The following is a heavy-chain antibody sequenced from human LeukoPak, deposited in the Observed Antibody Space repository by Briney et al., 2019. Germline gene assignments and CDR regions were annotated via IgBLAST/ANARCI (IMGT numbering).Heavy chain of an antibody. Sequence: PSETLSLTCTVSGGSISSYYRSWIRQPPGKGLEWIGYIYYSGSTNYNPSLKSRVTISVDTSKNQFSLKLSSVTAADTAVYYCARDLGSYYGSGFDYWGQGTLVTVSS. CDR1: GGSISSYY. CDR3: ARDLGSYYGSGFDY. CDR2: IYYSGST. J-gene: IGHJ4*02. D-gene: IGHD3-10*01. V-gene: IGHV4-59*01.